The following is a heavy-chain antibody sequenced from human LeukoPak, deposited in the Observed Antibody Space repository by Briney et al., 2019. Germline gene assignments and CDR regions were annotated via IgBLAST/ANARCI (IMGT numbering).Heavy chain of an antibody. J-gene: IGHJ4*02. CDR2: ISANNANR. V-gene: IGHV1-18*01. CDR1: GDTFTSYA. D-gene: IGHD6-19*01. Sequence: ASVKVSCKASGDTFTSYAMKWARQAPRQGLEVMGWISANNANRNYAQNLQGSVTLTTDTSTSKAYMEMRSLRSDDTAVYYCARKMGSSSGWHQVFDYWGQGTLVTVSS. CDR3: ARKMGSSSGWHQVFDY.